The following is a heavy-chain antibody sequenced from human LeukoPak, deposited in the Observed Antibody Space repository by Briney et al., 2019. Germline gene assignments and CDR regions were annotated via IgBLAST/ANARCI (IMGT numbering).Heavy chain of an antibody. CDR3: AKDSTPTDYYGSAADY. CDR2: IWYDGSNK. V-gene: IGHV3-33*03. CDR1: GFTFSSYG. J-gene: IGHJ4*02. Sequence: PGRSLRLSCAASGFTFSSYGMHWVRQAPGEGLEWVAVIWYDGSNKYYADSVEGRFTISRDNSKNTLYLQMNSLRAEDTAVYYCAKDSTPTDYYGSAADYWGQGTLVTVSS. D-gene: IGHD3-10*01.